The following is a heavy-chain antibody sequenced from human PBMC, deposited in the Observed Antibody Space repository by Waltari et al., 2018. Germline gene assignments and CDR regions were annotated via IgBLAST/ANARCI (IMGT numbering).Heavy chain of an antibody. CDR1: GDSVPSSGPA. Sequence: QVQLQQSGPGLVKPSQTLSLACAISGDSVPSSGPAWDWIRQSPPRGLEWLGRTYYRTRWYNDYAVSVKSRITINPDTSKNQFSLQLESVTPEDTAVYYCARVGVGATAFDYWGQGTLVAVSS. D-gene: IGHD1-26*01. CDR2: TYYRTRWYN. V-gene: IGHV6-1*01. J-gene: IGHJ4*02. CDR3: ARVGVGATAFDY.